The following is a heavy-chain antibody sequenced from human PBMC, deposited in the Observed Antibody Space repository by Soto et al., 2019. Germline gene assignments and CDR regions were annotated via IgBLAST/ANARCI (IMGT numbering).Heavy chain of an antibody. J-gene: IGHJ4*02. D-gene: IGHD5-18*01. CDR1: GFTFSSYA. Sequence: GGSLRLSCAASGFTFSSYAMHWVRQAPGKGLEWVAVISYDGSNKYYADSVRGRFTISRDNSKNTLYLQMNSLRAEDTAVYYCARDPSPYSYGDYWGQGTLVTVSS. V-gene: IGHV3-30-3*01. CDR2: ISYDGSNK. CDR3: ARDPSPYSYGDY.